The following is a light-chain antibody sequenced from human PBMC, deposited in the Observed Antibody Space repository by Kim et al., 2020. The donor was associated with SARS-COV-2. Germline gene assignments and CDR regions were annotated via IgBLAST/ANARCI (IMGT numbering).Light chain of an antibody. V-gene: IGLV3-1*01. Sequence: SYELTQPPSVSVSPRQTASITCSGDKLGTKYISWYQQKPGQSPVMVMYQYTKRPPGIPERFTGSRSGNTATLTISETQPTDEADYYCQAWDNSAAVFGGG. CDR3: QAWDNSAAV. J-gene: IGLJ3*02. CDR1: KLGTKY. CDR2: QYT.